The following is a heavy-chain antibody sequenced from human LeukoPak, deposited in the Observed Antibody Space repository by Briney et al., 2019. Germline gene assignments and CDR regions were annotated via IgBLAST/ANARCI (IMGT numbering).Heavy chain of an antibody. Sequence: HPGGSLRLSCAASGFTFSGSAMHWVRQASGKGLEWVGRIRSKANSYATAYAASVKGRFTISRDDSKNTAYLQMNSLKTEDTAVYYCTRTYYDILTGYRYFDYWGQGTLVTVSS. CDR2: IRSKANSYAT. CDR1: GFTFSGSA. V-gene: IGHV3-73*01. CDR3: TRTYYDILTGYRYFDY. J-gene: IGHJ4*02. D-gene: IGHD3-9*01.